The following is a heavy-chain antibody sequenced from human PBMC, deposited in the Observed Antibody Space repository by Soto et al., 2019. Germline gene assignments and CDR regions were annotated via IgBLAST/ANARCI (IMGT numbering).Heavy chain of an antibody. V-gene: IGHV1-69*02. D-gene: IGHD2-15*01. J-gene: IGHJ3*02. Sequence: ASVKVSCKASGGTFSSYTISWVRQAPGQGLEWMGRIIPILGIANYAQKFQGRVTITADKSTSTAYMELSSLRSEDTAVYYCARYCSGGSCYSLGLWAFDIWGQGTMVTVSS. CDR2: IIPILGIA. CDR3: ARYCSGGSCYSLGLWAFDI. CDR1: GGTFSSYT.